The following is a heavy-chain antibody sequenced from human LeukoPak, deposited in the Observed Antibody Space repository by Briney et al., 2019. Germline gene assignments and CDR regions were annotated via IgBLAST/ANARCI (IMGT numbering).Heavy chain of an antibody. D-gene: IGHD5-24*01. V-gene: IGHV3-7*01. CDR2: IKEDGSET. Sequence: GGSLRLSCVASAFAFSSNWMSWVRQAPGKGLEWVASIKEDGSETYYVDSVKGRFTISRDNAKNTLYLQMNSLRAEDTAVYYCARDSGRGAFFDYCGQGTLVTVSS. CDR1: AFAFSSNW. J-gene: IGHJ4*02. CDR3: ARDSGRGAFFDY.